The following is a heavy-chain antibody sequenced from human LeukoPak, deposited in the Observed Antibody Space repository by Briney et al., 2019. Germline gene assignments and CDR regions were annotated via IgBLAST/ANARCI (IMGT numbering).Heavy chain of an antibody. V-gene: IGHV3-30-3*01. CDR1: GYTFSSYA. CDR3: ARGPGQLWFFDY. CDR2: ISYDGSNK. J-gene: IGHJ4*02. D-gene: IGHD5-18*01. Sequence: GGSLRLSCAASGYTFSSYAMHWVRQAPGKGLEWVAVISYDGSNKYYADSVKGRFTISRDNSKNTLYLQMNSLRAEDTAVYYCARGPGQLWFFDYWGQGTLVTVSS.